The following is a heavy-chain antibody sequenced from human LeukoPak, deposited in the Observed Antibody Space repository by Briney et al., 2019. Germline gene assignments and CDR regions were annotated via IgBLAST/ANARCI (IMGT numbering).Heavy chain of an antibody. V-gene: IGHV3-23*01. CDR2: ISGSSGST. CDR1: GFTFNNYA. CDR3: AKVYSIAVAGPVDY. Sequence: GGSLRLSCAASGFTFNNYAMTWVRQAPGKGLEWVSGISGSSGSTYYADSVKGRFTISRDNSKNTLNLQMNSLRVEDTAVYFCAKVYSIAVAGPVDYWGQGILVAVSS. D-gene: IGHD6-19*01. J-gene: IGHJ4*02.